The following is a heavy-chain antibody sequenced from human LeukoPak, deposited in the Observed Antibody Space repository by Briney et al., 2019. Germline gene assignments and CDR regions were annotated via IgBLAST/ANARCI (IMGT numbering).Heavy chain of an antibody. CDR2: INHSGST. Sequence: PSETLSLTCAVYGGSFSGYYWSWIRQPPGKGLEWIGEINHSGSTNYNPSLKSRVTISVDTSKNQFSLKLSSVTAADTAVYYCARASSSSRPRHFDYWGQGTLVTVSS. D-gene: IGHD6-6*01. V-gene: IGHV4-34*01. CDR1: GGSFSGYY. J-gene: IGHJ4*02. CDR3: ARASSSSRPRHFDY.